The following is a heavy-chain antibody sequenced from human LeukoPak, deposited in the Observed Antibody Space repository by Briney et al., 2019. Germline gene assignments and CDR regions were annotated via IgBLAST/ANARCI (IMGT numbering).Heavy chain of an antibody. CDR3: AKSLEEYQLLPFDY. Sequence: GRSLRLSCAASGFTFSSYGIHWVRQAPGKGLEWVAVISYDGSNKYYADSVKGRFTISRDNSKNTLYLQMNSLRAEDTAVYYCAKSLEEYQLLPFDYWGQGTLVTVSS. J-gene: IGHJ4*02. D-gene: IGHD2-2*01. CDR2: ISYDGSNK. V-gene: IGHV3-30*18. CDR1: GFTFSSYG.